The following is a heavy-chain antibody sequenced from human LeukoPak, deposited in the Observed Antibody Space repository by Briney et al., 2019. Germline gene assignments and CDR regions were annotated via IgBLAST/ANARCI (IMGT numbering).Heavy chain of an antibody. CDR3: ARASWISHADAVC. J-gene: IGHJ4*02. V-gene: IGHV3-23*01. CDR1: GFTFGSHA. D-gene: IGHD2-2*03. Sequence: GGSLRLSCAPSGFTFGSHAMHWVRQSPARGLEWVSSLRGNDETFYANSVRGRFTLSRDNSKNTVYLQLNNLRVEDTAIYYCARASWISHADAVCWGQGTLVTVAS. CDR2: LRGNDET.